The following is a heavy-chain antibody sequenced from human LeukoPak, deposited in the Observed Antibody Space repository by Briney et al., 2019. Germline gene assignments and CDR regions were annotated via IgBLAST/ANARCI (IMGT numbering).Heavy chain of an antibody. V-gene: IGHV3-48*01. Sequence: PGGSLRLSCAASGFTFSSYSMNWVRQAPGKGLEWVSYISSSSSTIYYADSVKGRFTISRDNAKNSLYLQMNSLRAEDTAVYYCARDPGVSSGYYLGFDYWGQGTLVTVSS. CDR2: ISSSSSTI. CDR1: GFTFSSYS. D-gene: IGHD3-22*01. CDR3: ARDPGVSSGYYLGFDY. J-gene: IGHJ4*02.